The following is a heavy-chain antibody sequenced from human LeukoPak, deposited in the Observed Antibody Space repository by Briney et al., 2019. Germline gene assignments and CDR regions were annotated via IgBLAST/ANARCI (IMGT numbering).Heavy chain of an antibody. CDR3: ARAYSGSYRLVDY. V-gene: IGHV1-18*01. CDR1: RYTFTSYG. D-gene: IGHD1-26*01. Sequence: ASVRVSCKPSRYTFTSYGISWVRQAPGQGLEWMGWISAYNGNTNYAQKLQGRVTMTTDTSTSTAYIELRSLRSDDTAVYYCARAYSGSYRLVDYWGQGTLVTVSS. J-gene: IGHJ4*02. CDR2: ISAYNGNT.